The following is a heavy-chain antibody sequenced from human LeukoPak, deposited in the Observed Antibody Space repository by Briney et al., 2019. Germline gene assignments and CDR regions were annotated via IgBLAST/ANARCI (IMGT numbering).Heavy chain of an antibody. J-gene: IGHJ4*02. CDR3: ARGETYYDFWSGQTRLYYFDY. Sequence: PSETLSLTCAVYGGSFSGYYWSWIRQPPGKGLEWIGYIYYSGSTNYNPSLKSRVTISVDTSKNQFSLKLSSVTAADTAVYYCARGETYYDFWSGQTRLYYFDYWGQGTLVTVSS. D-gene: IGHD3-3*01. V-gene: IGHV4-59*01. CDR1: GGSFSGYY. CDR2: IYYSGST.